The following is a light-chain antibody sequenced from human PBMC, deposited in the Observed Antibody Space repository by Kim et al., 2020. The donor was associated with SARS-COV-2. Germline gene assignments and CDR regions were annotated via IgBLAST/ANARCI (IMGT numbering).Light chain of an antibody. Sequence: PGARTTPSCCASQLVSGSCFASYQQQPGQAPRLLIYCASCSATGITDRFSCSGSGTAFTLTIISLEPADFAVYHCQQYGSSPLITFGQGTRLEIK. CDR3: QQYGSSPLIT. CDR2: CAS. CDR1: QLVSGSC. J-gene: IGKJ5*01. V-gene: IGKV3-20*01.